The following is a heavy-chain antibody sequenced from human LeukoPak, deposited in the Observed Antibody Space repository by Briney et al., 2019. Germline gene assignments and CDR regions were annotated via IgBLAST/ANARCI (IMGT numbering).Heavy chain of an antibody. CDR2: IWYDGSNK. V-gene: IGHV3-33*01. CDR1: GFTFSSYG. Sequence: GGSLRLSCAASGFTFSSYGMHWVRQAPGKGLEWVAVIWYDGSNKYYADSVKGRFTISRDNSKNTLYLQMNSLRAEDTDVYYCAREGDYYGSGVPFDYWGQGTLVTVSS. D-gene: IGHD3-10*01. J-gene: IGHJ4*02. CDR3: AREGDYYGSGVPFDY.